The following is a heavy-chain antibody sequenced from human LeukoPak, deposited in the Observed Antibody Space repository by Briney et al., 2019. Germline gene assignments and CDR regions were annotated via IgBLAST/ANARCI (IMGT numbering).Heavy chain of an antibody. J-gene: IGHJ4*02. CDR1: GFTFSSYG. Sequence: PGGSLRLSCAASGFTFSSYGVHWVRQAPGKGLERVAFIRYDGSNKYYADSVKGRFTISRDNSKNTLYLQMNSLRAEDTAVYYCAKGFYYYDSSGYHAGYWGQGTLVTVSS. D-gene: IGHD3-22*01. CDR3: AKGFYYYDSSGYHAGY. V-gene: IGHV3-30*02. CDR2: IRYDGSNK.